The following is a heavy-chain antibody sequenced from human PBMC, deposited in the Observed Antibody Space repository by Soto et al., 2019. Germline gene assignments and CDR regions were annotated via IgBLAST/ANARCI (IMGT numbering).Heavy chain of an antibody. Sequence: QLQLQESGPGLVKPSETLSLTCTVSGGSISSSSYYWGWIRQPPGKGLEWIGSIYYSGSTYYNPSLKSRVTISVDTSKNQFSLKLSSVTAADTAVYYCASRSRPGRYNWFDPWGQGTLVTVSS. J-gene: IGHJ5*02. CDR3: ASRSRPGRYNWFDP. CDR1: GGSISSSSYY. D-gene: IGHD4-17*01. CDR2: IYYSGST. V-gene: IGHV4-39*01.